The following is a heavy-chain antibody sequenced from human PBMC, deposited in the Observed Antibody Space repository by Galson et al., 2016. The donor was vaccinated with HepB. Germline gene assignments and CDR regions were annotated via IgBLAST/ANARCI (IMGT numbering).Heavy chain of an antibody. CDR2: TYYRSKWYN. D-gene: IGHD5-12*01. Sequence: CAISGDSVSSNSATWNWIRQSPSRGLEWLGRTYYRSKWYNDYALSVKSRTTINPDTSKNQFSLQLNSVTPEDTAVYYCARVRSGYSGYANPYYYDMDDWRQGTTATVAS. CDR3: ARVRSGYSGYANPYYYDMDD. J-gene: IGHJ6*02. V-gene: IGHV6-1*01. CDR1: GDSVSSNSAT.